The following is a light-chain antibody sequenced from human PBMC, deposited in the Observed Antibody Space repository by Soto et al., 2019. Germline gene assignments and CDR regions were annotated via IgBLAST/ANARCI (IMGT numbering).Light chain of an antibody. J-gene: IGKJ3*01. V-gene: IGKV3-20*01. CDR3: QIYGSFVIT. CDR2: GAS. Sequence: EIVLTQSPGTLSLSPGERATLSCRASQSVSSSYIAWYQQKPGQAPRLLIYGASNQGTGTPGRFSGSGSGTYFILIISRLEPEVSAVYYCQIYGSFVITFGPGTKVDIK. CDR1: QSVSSSY.